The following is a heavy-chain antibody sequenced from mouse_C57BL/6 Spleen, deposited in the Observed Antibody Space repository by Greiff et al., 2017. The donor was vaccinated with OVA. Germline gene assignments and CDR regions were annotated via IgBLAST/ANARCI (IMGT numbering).Heavy chain of an antibody. CDR3: AKKGGSSGSFAY. CDR1: GFSLTSYG. J-gene: IGHJ3*01. D-gene: IGHD3-2*02. Sequence: VHLVESGPGLVQPSQSLSITCTVSGFSLTSYGVHWVRQSPGKGLEWLGVIWRGGSTDYNAAFMSRLSITKDNSKSQVFFKMNSLQADDTAIYYCAKKGGSSGSFAYWGQGTLVTVSA. V-gene: IGHV2-5*01. CDR2: IWRGGST.